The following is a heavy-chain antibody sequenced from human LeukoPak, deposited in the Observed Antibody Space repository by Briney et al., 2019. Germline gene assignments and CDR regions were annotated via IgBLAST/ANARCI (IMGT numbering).Heavy chain of an antibody. D-gene: IGHD6-19*01. CDR1: GFTFDDYA. J-gene: IGHJ4*02. CDR2: ISWNSGSI. Sequence: GGSLRLSCAASGFTFDDYAMHWVRQAPGKGLEWVSGISWNSGSIGYADPVKGRFTISRDNAKNSLYLQMNSLRAEDMALYYCAKESSSGYYFDYWGQGTLVTVSS. CDR3: AKESSSGYYFDY. V-gene: IGHV3-9*03.